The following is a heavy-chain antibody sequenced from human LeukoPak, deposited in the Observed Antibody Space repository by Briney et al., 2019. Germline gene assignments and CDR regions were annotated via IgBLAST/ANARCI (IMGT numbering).Heavy chain of an antibody. D-gene: IGHD4-17*01. Sequence: GASVKVSCKASGYTFTGYYMHWVRQAPGQALEWMGWINHNSGGTNYAQKFQGRVTMTRDTSISTAYMELSRLRSDDTAVYYCARDHGDYVSDNDYWGQGTLVTVSS. V-gene: IGHV1-2*02. J-gene: IGHJ4*02. CDR1: GYTFTGYY. CDR3: ARDHGDYVSDNDY. CDR2: INHNSGGT.